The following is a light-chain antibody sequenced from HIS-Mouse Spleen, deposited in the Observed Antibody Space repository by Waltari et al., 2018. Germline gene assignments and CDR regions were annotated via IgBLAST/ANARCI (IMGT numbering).Light chain of an antibody. Sequence: DIQMTQSPSSLSASVGDRVTITCRESQSISSYLNWYQQKPGKAPKLLIYAASSLQSGVPSRFSGSGSGTDFTLTISSLQPEDFATYYCQQSYSTPNTFGQGTKLEIK. J-gene: IGKJ2*01. CDR1: QSISSY. V-gene: IGKV1-39*01. CDR2: AAS. CDR3: QQSYSTPNT.